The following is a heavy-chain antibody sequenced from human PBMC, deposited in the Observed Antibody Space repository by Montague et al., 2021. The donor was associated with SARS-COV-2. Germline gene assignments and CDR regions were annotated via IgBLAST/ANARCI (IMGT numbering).Heavy chain of an antibody. CDR1: GFTFSSYS. V-gene: IGHV3-21*01. J-gene: IGHJ4*02. CDR2: ISSSSSYI. Sequence: SLRLSCAASGFTFSSYSMNWVRQAPGKGLVWVSSISSSSSYIYYADSVKGRFTISRDNAKNSLYLQMNSLRAEDTAVYYCARGGYYYDSSAPPDYWGQGTLVTVSS. D-gene: IGHD3-22*01. CDR3: ARGGYYYDSSAPPDY.